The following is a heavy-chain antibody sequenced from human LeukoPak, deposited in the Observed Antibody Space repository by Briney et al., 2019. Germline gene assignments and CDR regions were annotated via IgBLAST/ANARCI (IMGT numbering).Heavy chain of an antibody. CDR3: ARVARYPGRGERLYYYGMDV. Sequence: ASVKVSCKASGYTFTSYGISWVRQAPGQGLEWMGWISAYNGNTNYAQKLQGRVTMTTDTSTSTAYMELRSLRSDDTAVYYCARVARYPGRGERLYYYGMDVWGQGTTVTVSS. D-gene: IGHD3-16*01. CDR1: GYTFTSYG. CDR2: ISAYNGNT. J-gene: IGHJ6*02. V-gene: IGHV1-18*01.